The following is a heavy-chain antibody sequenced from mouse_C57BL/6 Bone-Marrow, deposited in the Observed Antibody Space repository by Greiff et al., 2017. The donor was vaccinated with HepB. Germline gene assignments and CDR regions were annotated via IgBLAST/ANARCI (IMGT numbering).Heavy chain of an antibody. CDR3: ASDILPYCDY. CDR1: GFTFSSYA. Sequence: EVKLQESGGGLVKPGGSLKLSCAASGFTFSSYAMSWVRQTPEKRLEWVATISDGGSYTYYPDNVKGRFTISRDNAKNNLYLQMSHLKSEDTAMYYCASDILPYCDYGGQGTTLTVSS. J-gene: IGHJ2*01. CDR2: ISDGGSYT. V-gene: IGHV5-4*03. D-gene: IGHD1-1*01.